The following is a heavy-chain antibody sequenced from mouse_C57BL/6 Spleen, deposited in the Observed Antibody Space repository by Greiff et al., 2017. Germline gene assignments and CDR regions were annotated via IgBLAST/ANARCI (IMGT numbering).Heavy chain of an antibody. CDR2: IWGAGST. D-gene: IGHD1-1*01. V-gene: IGHV2-9*01. J-gene: IGHJ3*01. Sequence: VKLQEPGPGLVAPSHSLSITCTASGFSLTSYGVDWVRQPPGKGLEWLGVIWGAGSTTYNSALMSRLSTCKDNHTSHAFRKMNSLQTDDTDMYNCDKQDYGGFAYWGQGTLVTVSA. CDR1: GFSLTSYG. CDR3: DKQDYGGFAY.